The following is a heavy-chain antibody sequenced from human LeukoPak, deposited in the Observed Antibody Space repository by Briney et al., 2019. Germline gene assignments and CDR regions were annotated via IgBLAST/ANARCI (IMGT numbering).Heavy chain of an antibody. CDR1: GFTFNTYD. CDR2: ISASGDNT. J-gene: IGHJ4*02. CDR3: TTVQQWLAQALGY. Sequence: GGSLRLSCAASGFTFNTYDMSWVRQAPGKGLEWVSLISASGDNTYYADSVRGRFTISRDNSKNTLYLQMNSLRAEDTAVYYCTTVQQWLAQALGYWGRGTLVTVSS. V-gene: IGHV3-23*01. D-gene: IGHD6-19*01.